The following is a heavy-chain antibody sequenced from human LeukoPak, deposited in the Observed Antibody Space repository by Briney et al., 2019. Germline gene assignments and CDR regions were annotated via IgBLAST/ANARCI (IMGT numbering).Heavy chain of an antibody. J-gene: IGHJ4*02. CDR2: INPSFSTA. V-gene: IGHV1-69*05. D-gene: IGHD1-26*01. CDR3: ATNPSPIPSGSYDY. Sequence: PLASLKLSCTASGGTFSSYDISWVRQAPGQGLEWMGEINPSFSTANYAQKYRGRVTITTDYNTSTAYMELSILTADDAAVYYCATNPSPIPSGSYDYWGQGTLVTVSS. CDR1: GGTFSSYD.